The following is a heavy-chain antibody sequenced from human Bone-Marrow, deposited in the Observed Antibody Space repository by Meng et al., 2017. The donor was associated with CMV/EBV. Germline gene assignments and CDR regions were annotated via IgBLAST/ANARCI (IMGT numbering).Heavy chain of an antibody. Sequence: SETLSLTCAVYGGSFSGYYWSWIRQPPGKGLEWIGEINHSGITNYNPSLKSRVTISGDTSKNQFSLKLSSVTAADTAVYYCARAVRFSRIVATIDYWGQGTLVTVSS. D-gene: IGHD5-12*01. CDR2: INHSGIT. V-gene: IGHV4-34*01. CDR3: ARAVRFSRIVATIDY. J-gene: IGHJ4*02. CDR1: GGSFSGYY.